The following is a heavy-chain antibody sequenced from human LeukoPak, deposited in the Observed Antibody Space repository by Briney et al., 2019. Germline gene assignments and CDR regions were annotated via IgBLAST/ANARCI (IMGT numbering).Heavy chain of an antibody. CDR3: VKIAYTSGWFN. Sequence: GGSLRLSCAASGFTFSNFWMSWVRQAPGKGLEWVANIKQDGSDKYYVDSVKGRFTISRDNAKNSLYLHMNSLRAEDTAVYPCVKIAYTSGWFNWGQGTLVTVSS. V-gene: IGHV3-7*03. J-gene: IGHJ4*02. CDR2: IKQDGSDK. CDR1: GFTFSNFW. D-gene: IGHD6-19*01.